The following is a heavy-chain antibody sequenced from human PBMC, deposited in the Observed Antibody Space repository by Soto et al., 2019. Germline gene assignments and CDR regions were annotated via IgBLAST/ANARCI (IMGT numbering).Heavy chain of an antibody. D-gene: IGHD1-1*01. Sequence: SETLSLTCTVSGGSVNSGHYYWNWIRQSPGKGLEWIGYIYYSGSTNYNSSLKSRLSISIDTSRNQFSLKLTSPSSDDTAVYYCARGSNWNSNWFDPWGQGTLVTVSS. CDR2: IYYSGST. V-gene: IGHV4-61*01. CDR3: ARGSNWNSNWFDP. CDR1: GGSVNSGHYY. J-gene: IGHJ5*02.